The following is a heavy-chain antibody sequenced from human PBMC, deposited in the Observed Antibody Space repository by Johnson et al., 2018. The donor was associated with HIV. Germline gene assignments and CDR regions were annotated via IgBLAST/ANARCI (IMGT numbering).Heavy chain of an antibody. CDR1: GFTFSSYA. CDR3: ARDGGNDYGDYVGGGALDI. J-gene: IGHJ3*02. D-gene: IGHD4-17*01. CDR2: ISYDGSNK. Sequence: QMLLVESGGGVVQPGRSLRLSCAASGFTFSSYAMHWVRQAPGKGLEWVAVISYDGSNKYYADSVKGRFPISRENSKNTLYLQMNSRRAEDTAVYYCARDGGNDYGDYVGGGALDIWGQGTMVTVSS. V-gene: IGHV3-30-3*01.